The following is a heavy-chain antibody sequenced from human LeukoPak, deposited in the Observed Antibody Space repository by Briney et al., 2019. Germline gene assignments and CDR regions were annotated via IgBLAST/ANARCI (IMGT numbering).Heavy chain of an antibody. Sequence: ASVKVSCKASGHTFTGYYMHWVRQAPGQGLEWMGWINPNSGGTNYAQKFQGRVTMTRDTSISTAYMELSRLRSDDTAVYYCARVTSTLGIAVAGTQFGYWGQGTLVTVSS. J-gene: IGHJ4*02. CDR2: INPNSGGT. D-gene: IGHD6-19*01. V-gene: IGHV1-2*02. CDR1: GHTFTGYY. CDR3: ARVTSTLGIAVAGTQFGY.